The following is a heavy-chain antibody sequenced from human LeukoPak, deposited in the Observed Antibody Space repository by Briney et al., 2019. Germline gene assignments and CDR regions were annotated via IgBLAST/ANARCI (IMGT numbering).Heavy chain of an antibody. CDR3: AKDGEVGCFSGGSCYLPDY. Sequence: RGSLRLSCAAPGFTLSCYAMSWGRQAPGKGLEWVSGIIGSVGSTYYADSVKGRFTISRENSKNTLYLQTNSLRAEDTAVYYCAKDGEVGCFSGGSCYLPDYWGQGALVTVSS. D-gene: IGHD2-15*01. CDR1: GFTLSCYA. CDR2: IIGSVGST. V-gene: IGHV3-23*01. J-gene: IGHJ4*02.